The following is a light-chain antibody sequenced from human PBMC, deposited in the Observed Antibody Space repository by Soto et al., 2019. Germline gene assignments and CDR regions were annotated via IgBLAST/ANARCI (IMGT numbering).Light chain of an antibody. CDR3: CSFAGAHWV. J-gene: IGLJ3*02. Sequence: QSALTQPRSVSESPGQSVTISCTGTSSDVGGYNYVSWYQQHPGKAPKLMIYDVTRRPSGVPDRFSGSKSDNTASLTISGLQAEDEADYYCCSFAGAHWVFGGGTQLTVL. CDR2: DVT. V-gene: IGLV2-11*01. CDR1: SSDVGGYNY.